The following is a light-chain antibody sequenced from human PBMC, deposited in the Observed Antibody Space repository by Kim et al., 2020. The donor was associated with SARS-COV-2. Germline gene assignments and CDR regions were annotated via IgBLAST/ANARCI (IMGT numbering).Light chain of an antibody. Sequence: LTCALPSGINIGPYRLDCYQQKPWHPPQYLLNYKSDSDNQRGPGVPSRFSGFKDASANAGILVSSGLQSEDEADYYCLIWHSSAWVFGGGTQLTVL. CDR2: YKSDSDN. V-gene: IGLV5-45*01. J-gene: IGLJ3*02. CDR3: LIWHSSAWV. CDR1: SGINIGPYR.